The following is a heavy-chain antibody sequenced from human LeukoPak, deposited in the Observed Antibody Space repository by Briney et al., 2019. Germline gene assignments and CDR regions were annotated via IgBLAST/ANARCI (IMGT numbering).Heavy chain of an antibody. CDR3: AKVYGSGSYLVDY. V-gene: IGHV3-23*01. CDR1: GFSFNNYA. Sequence: AGGSLRLSCAASGFSFNNYAMSWVRQAPGKGLEWVSGISGSSDTAHYADSVKGRFTISRDNSKNTLYLQMNSLRAEDTAVYYCAKVYGSGSYLVDYWGQGTLVTVSS. CDR2: ISGSSDTA. J-gene: IGHJ4*02. D-gene: IGHD3-10*01.